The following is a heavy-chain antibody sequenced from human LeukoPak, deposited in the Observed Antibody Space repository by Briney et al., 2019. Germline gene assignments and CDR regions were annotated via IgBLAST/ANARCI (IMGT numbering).Heavy chain of an antibody. CDR3: ARDSETPATAISDY. D-gene: IGHD2-2*02. Sequence: SVKVSCEASGDTFSSYAISWVPQAPGQGRECMGRIITIFGTANYAQKFQGRVTITTDESTSTAYMEQSSLRSEDTAVYYCARDSETPATAISDYWGQGTLVTVSS. CDR1: GDTFSSYA. J-gene: IGHJ4*02. CDR2: IITIFGTA. V-gene: IGHV1-69*05.